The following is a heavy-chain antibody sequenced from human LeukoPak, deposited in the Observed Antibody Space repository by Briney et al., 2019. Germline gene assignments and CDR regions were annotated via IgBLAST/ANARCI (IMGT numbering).Heavy chain of an antibody. Sequence: GGSLRLSCAASGFTFSSYGMHWVRQAPGKGLEWVAFIRYDGSNKYYADSVKGRFTISRDNSKNTLYLQMNSLRAEDTAVYYCAKDYYGSGSYYNDWFDPWGQGTLVTVSS. V-gene: IGHV3-30*02. CDR3: AKDYYGSGSYYNDWFDP. CDR2: IRYDGSNK. J-gene: IGHJ5*02. CDR1: GFTFSSYG. D-gene: IGHD3-10*01.